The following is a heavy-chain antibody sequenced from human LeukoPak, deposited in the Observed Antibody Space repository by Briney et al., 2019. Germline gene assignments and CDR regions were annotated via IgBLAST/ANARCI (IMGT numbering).Heavy chain of an antibody. Sequence: GGSLRLSCSASGFTISSYWMHWVRQAPGKGLVWVSRINPAGSVTNHADSVRGRFTISRDIATNTLYLEMNRLRAEDTAVYYCSRDFVGAEDYWGQGTLVTVSS. V-gene: IGHV3-74*01. D-gene: IGHD3-16*01. CDR1: GFTISSYW. CDR2: INPAGSVT. J-gene: IGHJ4*02. CDR3: SRDFVGAEDY.